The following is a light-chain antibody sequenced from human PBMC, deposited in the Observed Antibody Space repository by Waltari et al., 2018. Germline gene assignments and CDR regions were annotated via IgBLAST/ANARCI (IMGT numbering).Light chain of an antibody. J-gene: IGKJ1*01. Sequence: ETVMTQSPGTLSVSPGDRATLSCRASQTVKTKLAWYQHKPGQAPRLLIYGASTRATGVPDRFRGSGSGTDFTLIISGLQSEDFAVYYCQQYNNWPPWTFGQGTKVEIK. V-gene: IGKV3-15*01. CDR3: QQYNNWPPWT. CDR1: QTVKTK. CDR2: GAS.